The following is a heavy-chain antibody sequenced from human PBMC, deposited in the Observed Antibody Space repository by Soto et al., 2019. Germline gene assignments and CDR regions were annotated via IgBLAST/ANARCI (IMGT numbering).Heavy chain of an antibody. D-gene: IGHD3-10*01. CDR2: FRSGGDDDTT. CDR1: GFTFSSYS. J-gene: IGHJ4*02. Sequence: GGSLRLSCAASGFTFSSYSMSWVRQAPGKGLEWVSGFRSGGDDDTTYYADSVRGRFTISRDNSKNTLFLQMNSLRAEDTAIYYCAKKVNSGSGSQFFGYWGQGTLVTVSS. V-gene: IGHV3-23*01. CDR3: AKKVNSGSGSQFFGY.